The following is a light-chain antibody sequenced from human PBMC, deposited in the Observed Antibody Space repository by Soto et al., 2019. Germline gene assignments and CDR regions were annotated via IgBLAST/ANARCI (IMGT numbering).Light chain of an antibody. CDR1: SSDVGGYNY. J-gene: IGLJ1*01. V-gene: IGLV2-11*01. CDR3: CSYAASNTGV. Sequence: QSALTQPRSVSGSPGQSVTISCTGTSSDVGGYNYVSWYQQYSGKAPKVMIYDVSKRPSGVPDRFSGSKSGNTASLTISGLQAEDEADYYCCSYAASNTGVFGTGTKLTVL. CDR2: DVS.